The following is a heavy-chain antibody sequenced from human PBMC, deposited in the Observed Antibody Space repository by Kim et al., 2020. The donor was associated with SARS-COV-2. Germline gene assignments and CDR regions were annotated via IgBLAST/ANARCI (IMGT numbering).Heavy chain of an antibody. CDR3: ARGGWATLGSNWFDP. V-gene: IGHV1-69*13. CDR1: GGTFSSYA. CDR2: IIPIFGTA. J-gene: IGHJ5*02. D-gene: IGHD1-26*01. Sequence: SVKVSCKASGGTFSSYAISWVRQAPGQGLEWMGGIIPIFGTANYAQKFQGRVTITADESTSTAYMELSSLRSEDTAVYYCARGGWATLGSNWFDPWGQGTLFTVSS.